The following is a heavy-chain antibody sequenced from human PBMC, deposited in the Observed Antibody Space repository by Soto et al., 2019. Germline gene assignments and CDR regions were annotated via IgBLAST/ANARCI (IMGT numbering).Heavy chain of an antibody. CDR1: GGSISSGGYY. Sequence: SETLSLTCTVSGGSISSGGYYWSWIRQHPGKGLEWIGYIYYSGSTYYNPSLKSRVTISVDTSKNQFSLKLSSVTAADTAVYYCARCGYDFWSGSYHNWFDPWGQGTLVTVSS. J-gene: IGHJ5*02. D-gene: IGHD3-3*01. V-gene: IGHV4-31*03. CDR2: IYYSGST. CDR3: ARCGYDFWSGSYHNWFDP.